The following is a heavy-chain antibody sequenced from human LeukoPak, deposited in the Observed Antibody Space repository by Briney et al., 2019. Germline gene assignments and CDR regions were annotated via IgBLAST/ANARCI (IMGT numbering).Heavy chain of an antibody. CDR1: GGTFSSYA. V-gene: IGHV1-69*13. J-gene: IGHJ3*02. D-gene: IGHD3-22*01. CDR2: IIPIFGTA. CDR3: ARPSSSGYNDAFNI. Sequence: SVKVSCKASGGTFSSYAISWVRQAPGQGLEWMGGIIPIFGTANYAQKFQGRVTITADESTSTAYMELSSLRSEDTAVYYCARPSSSGYNDAFNIWGQGTMVTVSS.